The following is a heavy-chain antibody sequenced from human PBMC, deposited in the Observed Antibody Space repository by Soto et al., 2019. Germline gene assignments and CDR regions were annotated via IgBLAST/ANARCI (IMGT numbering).Heavy chain of an antibody. Sequence: GGSLRLSCAASGFTFSGSAMHWVRQASGKGLEWVGRIRSKANSYATAYAASVKGRFTISRDDSKNTAYLQMNSLKTEDTAVYYCTMITMVRESDDAFDIWGQGTMVTVSS. J-gene: IGHJ3*02. V-gene: IGHV3-73*01. CDR1: GFTFSGSA. CDR2: IRSKANSYAT. D-gene: IGHD3-10*01. CDR3: TMITMVRESDDAFDI.